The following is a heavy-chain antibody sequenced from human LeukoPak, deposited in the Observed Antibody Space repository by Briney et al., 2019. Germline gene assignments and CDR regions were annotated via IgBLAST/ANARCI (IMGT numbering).Heavy chain of an antibody. CDR1: GFTFSSYA. CDR3: AGTGSFLGNFDY. V-gene: IGHV3-30-3*01. J-gene: IGHJ4*02. CDR2: ISYDGSNK. Sequence: PGRSLRLSCAASGFTFSSYAMHWVRQAPGKGLEWVAVISYDGSNKYYADSVKGRFTISRDNSKNTLYLQMNSLRAEDTAVYYCAGTGSFLGNFDYWGQGTLVTVSS. D-gene: IGHD7-27*01.